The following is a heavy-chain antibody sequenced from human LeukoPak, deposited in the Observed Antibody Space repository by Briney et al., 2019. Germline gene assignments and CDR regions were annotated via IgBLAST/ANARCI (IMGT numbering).Heavy chain of an antibody. D-gene: IGHD6-19*01. CDR2: INHSGST. CDR1: GGSFRGYF. Sequence: PSEALFLTCAVYGGSFRGYFWGWVRQPPGKGLGWIWEINHSGSTNYNPSLKSRVTISVDTSKNQFSLKLSSVTAADTAVYYCAGDPSSGWYYYYYGMDVWGQGTTVTVSS. V-gene: IGHV4-34*01. CDR3: AGDPSSGWYYYYYGMDV. J-gene: IGHJ6*02.